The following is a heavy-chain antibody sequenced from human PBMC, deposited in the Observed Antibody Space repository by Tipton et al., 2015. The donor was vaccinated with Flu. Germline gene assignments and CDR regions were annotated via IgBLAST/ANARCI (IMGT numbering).Heavy chain of an antibody. Sequence: SLRLSCAASGFTFSSYGMHWVRQAPGKGLEWVAVISYDGSNKYYADSVKGRFTISRDNAKNSLYLQMNSLRAEDTAVYYCARDGGYCSGGNCFPFGMDVWGQGTTVTVSS. CDR1: GFTFSSYG. CDR3: ARDGGYCSGGNCFPFGMDV. V-gene: IGHV3-30*03. J-gene: IGHJ6*02. D-gene: IGHD2-15*01. CDR2: ISYDGSNK.